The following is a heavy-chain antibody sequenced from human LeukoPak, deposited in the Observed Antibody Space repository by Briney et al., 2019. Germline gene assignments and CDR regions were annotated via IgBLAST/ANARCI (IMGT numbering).Heavy chain of an antibody. D-gene: IGHD5-18*01. V-gene: IGHV4-59*01. CDR1: GGSISSYY. CDR3: ARRGYSYGYDYFDY. J-gene: IGHJ4*02. Sequence: SETLSLTCTVSGGSISSYYWSWIRQPPGKGLEWIGYIYYSGTTNYNPSLKSRLTISVDTSKNQFSLKLSSVTAADTAVYYCARRGYSYGYDYFDYWGQGTLVTVSS. CDR2: IYYSGTT.